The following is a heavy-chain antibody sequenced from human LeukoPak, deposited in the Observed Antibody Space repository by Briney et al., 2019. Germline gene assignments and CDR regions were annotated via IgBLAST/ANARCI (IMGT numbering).Heavy chain of an antibody. J-gene: IGHJ6*03. CDR3: ARDQATVYSLGYMDV. V-gene: IGHV3-74*01. D-gene: IGHD4-17*01. Sequence: GGSLRLPCAASGFTFSSYWMHWVRQAPGKGLVWVSRINSDGSSTSYADSVKGRFTISGDNAKNTLYLQMNSLRAEDTAVYYCARDQATVYSLGYMDVWGKGTTVTVSS. CDR2: INSDGSST. CDR1: GFTFSSYW.